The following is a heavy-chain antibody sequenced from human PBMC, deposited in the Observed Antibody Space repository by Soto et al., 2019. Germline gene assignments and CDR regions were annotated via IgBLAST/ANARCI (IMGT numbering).Heavy chain of an antibody. CDR1: GFTFSSYW. Sequence: GGSLRLSCAASGFTFSSYWMHWVRQAPGKGLVWVSRINSDGSSTSYADSGKGRFTISRDNAKNTLYLQMNSLRAEDTAVYYCARDSDSSGYNFDYWGQGTLVTVSS. CDR2: INSDGSST. CDR3: ARDSDSSGYNFDY. V-gene: IGHV3-74*01. D-gene: IGHD3-22*01. J-gene: IGHJ4*02.